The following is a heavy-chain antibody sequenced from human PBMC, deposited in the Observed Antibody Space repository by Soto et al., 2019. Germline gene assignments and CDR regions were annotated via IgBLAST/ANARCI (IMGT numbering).Heavy chain of an antibody. D-gene: IGHD2-21*02. V-gene: IGHV4-59*01. CDR1: GGSISTYY. J-gene: IGHJ2*01. CDR3: ARTYCGGDCSSFGYFDL. Sequence: QVQLLESGPGLVKPSETLSLTCTVSGGSISTYYWSWIRQPPGKGLEWIGYIYYIGSSNYNPSLKSRVTRSVDTSKNRFSLNLRSVTAADTAVYYCARTYCGGDCSSFGYFDLWGRGTLVTVSS. CDR2: IYYIGSS.